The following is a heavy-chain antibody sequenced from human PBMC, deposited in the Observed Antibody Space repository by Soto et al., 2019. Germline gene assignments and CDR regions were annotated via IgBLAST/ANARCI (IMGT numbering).Heavy chain of an antibody. CDR2: ISSSSDAI. CDR1: EFTFCSYS. V-gene: IGHV3-21*01. Sequence: GGPLRLSFVDYEFTFCSYSMNWVREALGKGLEWVSSISSSSDAIFYGESVKGRFIISRDNAENSLYLQMNSLRAEDTSVYYCVRHTCAVDFYSLCYWGLGTLVTVSS. D-gene: IGHD2-21*02. CDR3: VRHTCAVDFYSLCY. J-gene: IGHJ4*02.